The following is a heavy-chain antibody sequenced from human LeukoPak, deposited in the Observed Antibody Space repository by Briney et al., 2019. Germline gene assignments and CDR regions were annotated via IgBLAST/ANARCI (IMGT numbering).Heavy chain of an antibody. CDR1: GFTFSSYA. D-gene: IGHD3-22*01. Sequence: GGSLILSCAASGFTFSSYAMSWVRQAPGKGLEWVSAISGSGGSTYYADSVKGRFTISRDNSKNTLYLQMNSLRAEDTAVYYCAKVPSYYYDSSGFWDYWGQGTLVTVSS. CDR3: AKVPSYYYDSSGFWDY. CDR2: ISGSGGST. V-gene: IGHV3-23*01. J-gene: IGHJ4*02.